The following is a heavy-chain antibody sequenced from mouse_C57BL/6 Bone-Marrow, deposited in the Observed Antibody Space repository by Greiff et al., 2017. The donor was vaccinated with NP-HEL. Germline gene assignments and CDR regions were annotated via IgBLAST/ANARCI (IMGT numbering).Heavy chain of an antibody. CDR3: ARLLRY. CDR1: GYTFTSYW. CDR2: IYPGSGST. Sequence: QVQLQQPGAELVKPGASVKMSCKASGYTFTSYWITWVKQRPGQGLEWIGDIYPGSGSTNYNEKFKSKATLTVDKSSSTAYMQLSSLTSEDSAVYYCARLLRYWGQGTTLTVSS. V-gene: IGHV1-55*01. D-gene: IGHD1-1*01. J-gene: IGHJ2*01.